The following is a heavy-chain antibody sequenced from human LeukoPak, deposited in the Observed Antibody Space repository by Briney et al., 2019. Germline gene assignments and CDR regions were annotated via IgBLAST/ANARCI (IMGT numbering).Heavy chain of an antibody. CDR1: GGSISSYY. CDR2: IYYSGST. J-gene: IGHJ2*01. V-gene: IGHV4-59*01. CDR3: ARDTTPWGYSDL. D-gene: IGHD1-14*01. Sequence: PSETLSLTCTVSGGSISSYYWSWIRQPPGKGLEWIGYIYYSGSTNYNPSLKSRVTISVDTSKNQFSLKLSSVIAADTAVYYCARDTTPWGYSDLWGRGTLVTVSS.